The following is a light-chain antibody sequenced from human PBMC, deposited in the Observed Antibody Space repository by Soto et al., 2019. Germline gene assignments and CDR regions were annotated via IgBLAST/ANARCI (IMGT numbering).Light chain of an antibody. CDR1: SSDVGGYNY. CDR2: EVN. Sequence: QSALTHPPSASGSPGQSVTISCTGTSSDVGGYNYVSWYQQHPGKAPKLMIYEVNKRPSGVPDRFSGSKSDNTASLTVSGLQAEDEADYYCSSYAGSNNHVLFGGGTKLTVL. V-gene: IGLV2-8*01. J-gene: IGLJ2*01. CDR3: SSYAGSNNHVL.